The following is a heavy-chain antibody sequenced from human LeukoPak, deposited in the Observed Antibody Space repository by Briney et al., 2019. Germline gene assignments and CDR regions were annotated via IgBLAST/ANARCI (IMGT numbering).Heavy chain of an antibody. J-gene: IGHJ4*02. V-gene: IGHV4-39*01. Sequence: SETLSLTCTVSGGSISSSSYYWGWIRQPPGKGLEWIGSIYYSGSTSYNPSLKSRVTISVDTSKNQFSLKLSSVTAADTAVYYCARQTTTYYDFWSGYYMGDYFDYWGQGTLVTVSS. D-gene: IGHD3-3*01. CDR1: GGSISSSSYY. CDR3: ARQTTTYYDFWSGYYMGDYFDY. CDR2: IYYSGST.